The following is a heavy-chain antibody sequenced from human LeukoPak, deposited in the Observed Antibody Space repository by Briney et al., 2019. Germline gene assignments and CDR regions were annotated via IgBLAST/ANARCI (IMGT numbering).Heavy chain of an antibody. CDR3: ARDLGYCSGGSCLNLNWFDP. Sequence: ASVKVSCKASGYTFTGYYMHWVRQAPGQGLEWMGWINPNSGGTNYAQTFQGRVTMTRDTSISTAYMELSRLRSDDTAVYYCARDLGYCSGGSCLNLNWFDPWGQGTLVTVSS. CDR1: GYTFTGYY. D-gene: IGHD2-15*01. J-gene: IGHJ5*02. V-gene: IGHV1-2*02. CDR2: INPNSGGT.